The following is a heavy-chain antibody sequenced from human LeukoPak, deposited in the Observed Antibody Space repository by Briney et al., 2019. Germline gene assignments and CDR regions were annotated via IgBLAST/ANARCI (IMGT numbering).Heavy chain of an antibody. D-gene: IGHD2-21*02. J-gene: IGHJ4*02. Sequence: ASVKVSCKASGYTFTSYYMHWVRQAPGQGLEWMGIINPSGGSTSYAQKFQGRVTMTRDTSTSTAYMELSSLRSEDTAVYYCAREDSVTALYDYWGQGTLVTVSS. CDR3: AREDSVTALYDY. CDR2: INPSGGST. V-gene: IGHV1-46*01. CDR1: GYTFTSYY.